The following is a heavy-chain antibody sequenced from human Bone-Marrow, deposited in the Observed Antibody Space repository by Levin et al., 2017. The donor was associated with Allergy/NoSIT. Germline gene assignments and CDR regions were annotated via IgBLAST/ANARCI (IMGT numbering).Heavy chain of an antibody. J-gene: IGHJ3*02. Sequence: PGESLKISCVASGFTFTNHAMTWVRQAPGKGLEWVSGISGSGGNTYYADSVKGRFTVSRDNSQNTLYLQMNSLRGEDTAIYYCARARSMAVTAKGSAFDIWGQGTMATVSS. CDR2: ISGSGGNT. D-gene: IGHD4-11*01. CDR3: ARARSMAVTAKGSAFDI. CDR1: GFTFTNHA. V-gene: IGHV3-23*01.